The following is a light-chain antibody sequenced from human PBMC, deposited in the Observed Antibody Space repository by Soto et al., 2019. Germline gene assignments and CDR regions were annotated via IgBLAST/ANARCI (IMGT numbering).Light chain of an antibody. CDR1: DSNIGSNS. V-gene: IGLV1-47*02. J-gene: IGLJ2*01. CDR2: IND. Sequence: QSVLTQPPSASGTPGQRVTISCFGSDSNIGSNSVSWYQQLPGTAPKLLMYINDQRSAGVPDRISGSKSGTSASLAISGLRSEDESDYYCASWDDSLTAVVFGGGTKLTVL. CDR3: ASWDDSLTAVV.